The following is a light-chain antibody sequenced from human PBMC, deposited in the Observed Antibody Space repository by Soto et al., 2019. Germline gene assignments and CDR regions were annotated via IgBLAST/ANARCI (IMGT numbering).Light chain of an antibody. Sequence: DIQLTQSPSVLSASVGDRVTITCRASQDINSYLAWYQQKPGKVPKLLIYAASTLHSGVPSRFSGSGSGTEFTLTISSLQPEDFATYYCQQLNSYPRTFGQGTKVEIK. CDR3: QQLNSYPRT. CDR2: AAS. V-gene: IGKV1-9*01. CDR1: QDINSY. J-gene: IGKJ1*01.